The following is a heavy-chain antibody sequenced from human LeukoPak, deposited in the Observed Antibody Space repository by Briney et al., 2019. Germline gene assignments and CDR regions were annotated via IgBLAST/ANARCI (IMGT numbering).Heavy chain of an antibody. D-gene: IGHD5-12*01. J-gene: IGHJ4*02. Sequence: GESLKISCKGSGYTIGSFGSYWIAWVRRMPGKGLEWMGSIYHIDSDTRYNASFEGQVTVSVDRSISTAYLQWSSLKASDTAMYYCARPRMDSGYGSSFDYCGQGTLVTVSS. CDR3: ARPRMDSGYGSSFDY. V-gene: IGHV5-51*01. CDR1: GYTIGSFGSYW. CDR2: IYHIDSDT.